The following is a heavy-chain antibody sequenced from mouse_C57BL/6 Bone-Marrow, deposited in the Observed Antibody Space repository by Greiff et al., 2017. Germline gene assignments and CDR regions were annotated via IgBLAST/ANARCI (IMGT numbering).Heavy chain of an antibody. CDR2: INPSSGYT. CDR3: ASPVYYGNYGFAY. V-gene: IGHV1-4*01. J-gene: IGHJ3*01. D-gene: IGHD2-1*01. CDR1: GYTFTSYT. Sequence: QVQLKQSGAELARPGASVKMSCKASGYTFTSYTMHWVKQRPGPGLEWIGYINPSSGYTKYNQKFKDKATLTADKSSSRAYMQLSSLTSEDSAVYYCASPVYYGNYGFAYWGQGTLVTVSA.